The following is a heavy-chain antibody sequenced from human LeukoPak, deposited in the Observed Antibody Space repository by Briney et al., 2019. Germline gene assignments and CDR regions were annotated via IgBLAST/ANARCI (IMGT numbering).Heavy chain of an antibody. V-gene: IGHV3-23*01. Sequence: GGSLRLSCAASGFTFSSYAMSWVRQAPGKGLEWVSAISGSGGSTYYADSVKGRFTISRDNSKNTLYLQMNSLRAEDTAVYYCAKDYGYCSSTSCQPDAFDIWGQGTMVTVSS. CDR2: ISGSGGST. D-gene: IGHD2-2*03. CDR3: AKDYGYCSSTSCQPDAFDI. CDR1: GFTFSSYA. J-gene: IGHJ3*02.